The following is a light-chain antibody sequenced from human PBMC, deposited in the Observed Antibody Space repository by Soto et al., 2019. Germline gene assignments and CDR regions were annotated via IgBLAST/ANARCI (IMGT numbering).Light chain of an antibody. V-gene: IGKV3-11*01. J-gene: IGKJ4*01. Sequence: EIVLTQSPATLSLSPGETATLSCRASQSVSSSLAWYQHKPGQTPRLLIYDASNRATAIPARFSGSGSGTDFTLTVSSLEPEDFAVYYCQQRSSWPLTFGGGTKVEIK. CDR1: QSVSSS. CDR2: DAS. CDR3: QQRSSWPLT.